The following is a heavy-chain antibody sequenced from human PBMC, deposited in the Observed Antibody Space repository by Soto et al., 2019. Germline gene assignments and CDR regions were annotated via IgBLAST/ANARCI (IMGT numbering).Heavy chain of an antibody. CDR3: ARESEGIVVVPAATSYYYGMDV. D-gene: IGHD2-2*01. V-gene: IGHV3-33*01. Sequence: QVQLVESGGGVVQPGRSLRLSCAASGFTFSSYGMHWVRQAPGKGLEWVAVIWYDGSNKYYADSVKGRITISRDNSKNTLYLQRNSLRAEDTAVYYCARESEGIVVVPAATSYYYGMDVWGQGTTVTVSS. CDR2: IWYDGSNK. J-gene: IGHJ6*02. CDR1: GFTFSSYG.